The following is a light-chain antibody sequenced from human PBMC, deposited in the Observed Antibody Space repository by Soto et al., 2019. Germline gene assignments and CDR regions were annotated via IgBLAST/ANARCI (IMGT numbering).Light chain of an antibody. J-gene: IGLJ2*01. CDR2: DVS. CDR1: RSDVGGYNY. Sequence: QSALTQPASVSGSPGQSITLSCTGTRSDVGGYNYVSWYQQHPGKAPKLMIYDVSNRPSGVSNRCSGSKSDNTAPLTLSWLQAEEEADYYCGSNTSSSTPGVFGGGPNPTVL. CDR3: GSNTSSSTPGV. V-gene: IGLV2-14*01.